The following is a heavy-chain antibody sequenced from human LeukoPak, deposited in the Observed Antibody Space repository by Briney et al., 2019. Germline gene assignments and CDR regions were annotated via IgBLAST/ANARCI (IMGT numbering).Heavy chain of an antibody. CDR3: TTDRPYYYDSSGYSSTSYYFDY. CDR1: GFTFSNAW. J-gene: IGHJ4*02. Sequence: GRSLRLSCAPSGFTFSNAWMSWVRQAPGQGLEWFGRIKSKTDGGTTDYAAPVKGRFTISRDDSKNTLYLQMNSLKTEDTAVYYCTTDRPYYYDSSGYSSTSYYFDYWGQGTLVTVSS. V-gene: IGHV3-15*01. D-gene: IGHD3-22*01. CDR2: IKSKTDGGTT.